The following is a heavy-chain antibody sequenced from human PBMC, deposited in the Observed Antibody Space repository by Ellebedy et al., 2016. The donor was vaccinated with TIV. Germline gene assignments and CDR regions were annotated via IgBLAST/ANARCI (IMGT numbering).Heavy chain of an antibody. CDR2: INRDGSDN. V-gene: IGHV3-7*01. Sequence: GESLKISCAASGFTFSGYWMSWVRQAPGKGLEWVAKINRDGSDNYFVESLRGRFTISRDNSKNSLYLQMNRLRFEDTAVYYCARYGDYDFNSWGRGTLVTVSS. J-gene: IGHJ5*01. CDR3: ARYGDYDFNS. CDR1: GFTFSGYW. D-gene: IGHD4-17*01.